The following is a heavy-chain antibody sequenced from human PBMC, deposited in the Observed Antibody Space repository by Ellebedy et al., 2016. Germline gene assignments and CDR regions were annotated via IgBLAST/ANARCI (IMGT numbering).Heavy chain of an antibody. CDR1: GFTFSSYS. Sequence: GGSLRLSXAASGFTFSSYSMNWVRQAPGKGLEWVAVISYDGSNKYYADSVKGRFTISRDNSKNTLYLQMNSLRAEDTAVYYCARDGIYGLSNYGMDVWGQGTTVTVSS. D-gene: IGHD1-26*01. CDR2: ISYDGSNK. CDR3: ARDGIYGLSNYGMDV. V-gene: IGHV3-30*03. J-gene: IGHJ6*02.